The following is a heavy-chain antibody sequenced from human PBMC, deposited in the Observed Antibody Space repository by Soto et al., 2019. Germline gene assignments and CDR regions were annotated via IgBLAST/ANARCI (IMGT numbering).Heavy chain of an antibody. J-gene: IGHJ4*02. CDR3: ARFFGSGFDY. CDR1: GFTFSTDV. D-gene: IGHD6-19*01. V-gene: IGHV3-48*02. CDR2: ISTSGATR. Sequence: EVQLVESGGGLVQPGGSLRLSCVASGFTFSTDVMNWVRQAPGKGLEWVAHISTSGATRYYADSVKGRFTISRDNAKTSLYLQMDSLRHEDTAVYYWARFFGSGFDYWGQGTLVTVSS.